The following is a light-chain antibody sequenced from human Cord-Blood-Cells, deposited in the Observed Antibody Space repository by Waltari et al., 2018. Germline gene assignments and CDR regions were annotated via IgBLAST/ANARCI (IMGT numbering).Light chain of an antibody. CDR1: QSVSSN. CDR3: QQYNNGPVT. Sequence: ERVMTQSTATLSVAPGERATLSCRARQSVSSNLAWYHQKPGQAPRLLIYGASTRATGIPARFSGSGSGTEFTLTIRILESEDIAVYYCQQYNNGPVTFGGGTTVEI. CDR2: GAS. J-gene: IGKJ4*01. V-gene: IGKV3-15*01.